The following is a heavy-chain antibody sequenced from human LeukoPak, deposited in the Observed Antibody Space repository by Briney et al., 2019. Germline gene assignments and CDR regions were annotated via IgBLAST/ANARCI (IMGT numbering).Heavy chain of an antibody. CDR2: INSDGSST. D-gene: IGHD3-22*01. J-gene: IGHJ4*02. V-gene: IGHV3-74*01. CDR1: GFTFSSYW. CDR3: ARREFYDSSGYPFDY. Sequence: GGSLRLSCAASGFTFSSYWMHWVRQAPGKGLVWVSRINSDGSSTSYADSVKGRFTISRDSAKNTLYLQMNSLRAEDTAVYYCARREFYDSSGYPFDYWGQGTLVTVSS.